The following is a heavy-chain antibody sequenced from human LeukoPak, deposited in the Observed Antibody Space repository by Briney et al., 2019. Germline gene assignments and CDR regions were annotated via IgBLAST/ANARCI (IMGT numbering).Heavy chain of an antibody. V-gene: IGHV3-30-3*01. D-gene: IGHD6-19*01. CDR2: ISYDGSNK. J-gene: IGHJ4*02. Sequence: GRSLRLSCAASGFTLSRYAMHWVRQAPGKGLEWVAVISYDGSNKYYADSVKGRFTISRDNSKNTLYLQMDSLRAEDTAVYSCAREGVGSGWSAFDYWGQGTLVIVSS. CDR1: GFTLSRYA. CDR3: AREGVGSGWSAFDY.